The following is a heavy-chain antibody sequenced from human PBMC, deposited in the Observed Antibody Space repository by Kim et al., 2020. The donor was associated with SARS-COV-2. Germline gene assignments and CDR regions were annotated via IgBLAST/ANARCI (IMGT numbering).Heavy chain of an antibody. CDR3: ARASGAVADFLFYYYGMDV. D-gene: IGHD6-19*01. V-gene: IGHV3-21*01. CDR2: ISSSSHYI. CDR1: GFTFSSYT. Sequence: GGSLRLSCAASGFTFSSYTMNWVRQAPGKGLEWVSSISSSSHYIHYADSVKGRLTISRDNAKNSLFLQMNSLRADDTAVYYCARASGAVADFLFYYYGMDVWGQGTTVTVSS. J-gene: IGHJ6*02.